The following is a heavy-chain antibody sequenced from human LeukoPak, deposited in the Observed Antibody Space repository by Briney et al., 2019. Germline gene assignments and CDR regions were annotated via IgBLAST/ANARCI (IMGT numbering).Heavy chain of an antibody. D-gene: IGHD2-2*01. Sequence: GGSLRLSCVASGFTFSSYSMSWVRQAPGKGLGWVSFISSSSSDIYHADSVKGRFTISRDNAKNSLFLQMNSLRAEDTAVYYCARDLPAAVDWGQGTLVTVSS. CDR2: ISSSSSDI. CDR1: GFTFSSYS. CDR3: ARDLPAAVD. V-gene: IGHV3-21*01. J-gene: IGHJ4*02.